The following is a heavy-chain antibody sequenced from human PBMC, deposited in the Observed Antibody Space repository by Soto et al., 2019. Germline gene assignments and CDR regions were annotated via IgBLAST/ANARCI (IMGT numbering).Heavy chain of an antibody. D-gene: IGHD6-13*01. V-gene: IGHV3-48*01. CDR3: ARISSSWGDY. CDR1: GFTFSSYS. Sequence: EVQLVESGGGLGQPGGSLRLSCAASGFTFSSYSMNWVRHAPGKGLEWVSYISSSSSTIYYADSVKGRFTISRDNAKNSLYLQMNSLRAEDTAVYYCARISSSWGDYWGQGTLVTVSS. J-gene: IGHJ4*02. CDR2: ISSSSSTI.